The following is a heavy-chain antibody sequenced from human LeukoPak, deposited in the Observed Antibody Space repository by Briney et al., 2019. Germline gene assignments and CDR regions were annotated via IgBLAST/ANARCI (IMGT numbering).Heavy chain of an antibody. CDR1: GGSISNYY. D-gene: IGHD5-18*01. V-gene: IGHV4-4*07. CDR2: INTSGST. CDR3: ARSRGTALITRFDY. Sequence: PSETLSLTCTVSGGSISNYYWSWIRQPAGKGLEWIGRINTSGSTNYNPSLESRVFMSVDTSKSQFSPKLNSVTAADTAVYFCARSRGTALITRFDYWGQGTLVTVSS. J-gene: IGHJ4*02.